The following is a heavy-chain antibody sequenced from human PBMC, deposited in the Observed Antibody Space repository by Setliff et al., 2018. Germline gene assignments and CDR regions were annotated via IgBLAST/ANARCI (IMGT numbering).Heavy chain of an antibody. CDR1: GLIFSTYW. CDR3: ATRGRFLEWPSFDY. Sequence: GGSLRLSCAASGLIFSTYWMSWVRQAPGKGLEWVANIKQDGSDKYYVDSVKGRFTISRDNAKNSLYLQMNSLRAEDTAVYYCATRGRFLEWPSFDYWGQGTLVTVSS. D-gene: IGHD3-3*01. J-gene: IGHJ4*02. CDR2: IKQDGSDK. V-gene: IGHV3-7*03.